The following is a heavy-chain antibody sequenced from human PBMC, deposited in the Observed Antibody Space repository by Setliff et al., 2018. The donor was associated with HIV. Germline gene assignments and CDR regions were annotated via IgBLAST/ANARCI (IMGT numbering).Heavy chain of an antibody. V-gene: IGHV1-18*01. CDR1: GYTFNSYG. J-gene: IGHJ6*03. D-gene: IGHD3-3*01. CDR3: ARWHSYYDFWSGYYRYYMDV. CDR2: IATYNGNT. Sequence: ASVKVSCKASGYTFNSYGISWVRQAPGQGPEWVGWIATYNGNTNYAQRLQGRVTLTTDTSTSTVYMEPSSLRSEDTAVYYCARWHSYYDFWSGYYRYYMDVWGKGTTVTVSS.